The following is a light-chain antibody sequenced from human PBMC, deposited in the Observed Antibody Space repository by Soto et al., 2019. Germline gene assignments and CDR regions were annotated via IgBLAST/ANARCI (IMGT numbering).Light chain of an antibody. CDR1: SSDVGGYNF. CDR3: SSFRSKSPLYV. Sequence: QSVLTQPASVSGSPGQSITISCTGTSSDVGGYNFVSWYQQHPGKAPKLMILEVSNRPSGVSNRFSGSKSGDTASLTISGLQAEDEADYYCSSFRSKSPLYVFGTGTKVTVL. CDR2: EVS. J-gene: IGLJ1*01. V-gene: IGLV2-14*01.